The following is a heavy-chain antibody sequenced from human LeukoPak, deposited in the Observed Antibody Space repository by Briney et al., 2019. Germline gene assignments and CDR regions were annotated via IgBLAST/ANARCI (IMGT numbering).Heavy chain of an antibody. CDR1: GGSISSYY. D-gene: IGHD6-19*01. CDR2: IYTSGST. CDR3: AREIYSSGWYQNDC. Sequence: SETLSLTCTVSGGSISSYYWSWIRQPAGKGLEWIGRIYTSGSTNYNPSLKSRVTMSVDTSKNQFSLKLSSVTAADTAVYYCAREIYSSGWYQNDCWGQGTLVTVSS. J-gene: IGHJ4*02. V-gene: IGHV4-4*07.